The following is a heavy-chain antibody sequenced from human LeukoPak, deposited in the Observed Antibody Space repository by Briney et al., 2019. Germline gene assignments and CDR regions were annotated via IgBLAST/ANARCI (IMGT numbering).Heavy chain of an antibody. D-gene: IGHD5-18*01. J-gene: IGHJ4*02. CDR2: ISWNSGSI. CDR3: AKAHGYSYGYFDY. CDR1: GFTFDDYA. V-gene: IGHV3-9*01. Sequence: PGGSLRLSCAASGFTFDDYAMHWVRQAPGKGLEWVSGISWNSGSIGYADSVKGRCTISRDNAKNSLYLQMNSLRAEDTALYYCAKAHGYSYGYFDYWGQGTLVTVSS.